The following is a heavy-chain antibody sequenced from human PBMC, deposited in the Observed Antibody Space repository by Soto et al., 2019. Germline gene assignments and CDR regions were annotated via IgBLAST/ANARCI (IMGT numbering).Heavy chain of an antibody. J-gene: IGHJ2*01. Sequence: QVQLQESGPGLVKPSETLSLTCTVSGGSISSYYWSWIRQPPGKGLEWIGYIYYSGSTNYNPSLKSRVTIPVDTSKNQFSLKLSSVTAADTAVYYCARVIQLWRGFDLWGRGTLVTVSS. D-gene: IGHD5-18*01. CDR2: IYYSGST. V-gene: IGHV4-59*01. CDR3: ARVIQLWRGFDL. CDR1: GGSISSYY.